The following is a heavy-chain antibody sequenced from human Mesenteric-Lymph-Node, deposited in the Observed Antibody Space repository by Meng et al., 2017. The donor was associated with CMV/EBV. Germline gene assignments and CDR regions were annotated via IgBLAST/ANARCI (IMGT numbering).Heavy chain of an antibody. CDR1: RYTFTGYY. V-gene: IGHV1-2*02. CDR3: ARDKGVDYYYYGMDV. CDR2: INPKDAGT. D-gene: IGHD3-16*01. J-gene: IGHJ6*02. Sequence: ASVKVSCKASRYTFTGYYIHWVRQAPGQGLEWMGWINPKDAGTNYAQKFQGRVTMTRDTSISTAYMELSRLRSDDTAVYYCARDKGVDYYYYGMDVWGQGTTVTVSS.